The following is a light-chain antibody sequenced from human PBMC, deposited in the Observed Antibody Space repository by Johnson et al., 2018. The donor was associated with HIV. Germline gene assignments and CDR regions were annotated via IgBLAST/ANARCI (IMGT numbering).Light chain of an antibody. CDR1: NSNIGNNY. CDR2: ENN. Sequence: QSVLTQPPSVSAAPGQKVTISCSGSNSNIGNNYISCYQHLPGTAPKLLIYENNKRPSGIPDRFSGSKSDTSATLGITGLQTGDEADYYCGTWNSSLSAHDYVFGTGTKVTVL. CDR3: GTWNSSLSAHDYV. J-gene: IGLJ1*01. V-gene: IGLV1-51*02.